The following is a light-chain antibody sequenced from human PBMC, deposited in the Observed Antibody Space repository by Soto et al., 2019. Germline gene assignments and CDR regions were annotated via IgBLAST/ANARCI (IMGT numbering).Light chain of an antibody. CDR1: QDIRHA. CDR2: SAS. J-gene: IGKJ2*01. V-gene: IGKV1-17*01. CDR3: LXXXXXXXT. Sequence: DIQMTQSPSSLSASVGDRVTITCRASQDIRHALGWYQQKPGKVPKRLIYSASSLQNGVPSRFSGXGSETVFTLTXXXXXXXXFATYFCLXXXXXXXTFG.